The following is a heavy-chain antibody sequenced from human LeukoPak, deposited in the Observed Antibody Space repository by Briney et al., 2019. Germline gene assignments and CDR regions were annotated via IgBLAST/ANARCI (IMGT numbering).Heavy chain of an antibody. CDR3: AREDHSNYNY. CDR2: IKQDGGEK. CDR1: GFTFDDYA. D-gene: IGHD4-11*01. J-gene: IGHJ4*02. Sequence: PGRSLRLSCAASGFTFDDYAMHWVRQAPGKGLEWVANIKQDGGEKFYVDSVKGRFTISRDNAKNSLYLQMNSLRAEDTAVYYCAREDHSNYNYWGQGTLVTVSS. V-gene: IGHV3-7*01.